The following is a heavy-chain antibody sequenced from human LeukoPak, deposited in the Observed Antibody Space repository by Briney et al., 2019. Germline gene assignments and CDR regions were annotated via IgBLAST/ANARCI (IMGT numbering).Heavy chain of an antibody. D-gene: IGHD6-25*01. CDR1: GFTFSSYG. Sequence: GGSLRLSCAASGFTFSSYGMHWVRQAPGKGLEWVSAISGSGGSTYYADSVKGRFTISRDNSKNTLYLQMNSLRAEDTAVYYCAKLDSSAVDYWGQGTLVTVSS. V-gene: IGHV3-23*01. J-gene: IGHJ4*02. CDR2: ISGSGGST. CDR3: AKLDSSAVDY.